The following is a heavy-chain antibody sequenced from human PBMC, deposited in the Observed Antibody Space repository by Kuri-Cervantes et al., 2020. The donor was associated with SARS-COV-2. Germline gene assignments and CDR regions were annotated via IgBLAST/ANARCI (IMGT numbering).Heavy chain of an antibody. CDR3: GRGLDYYYYYMDV. Sequence: SETLSLTCTVSGGSISSSSYYGGWIRQPPGKGLEWIGSIYYSGSTYYNPSLKSRVTISVDTSKNQFSLKLSSVTAADTAVYYCGRGLDYYYYYMDVWGKGTTVTVSS. V-gene: IGHV4-39*01. CDR1: GGSISSSSYY. J-gene: IGHJ6*03. D-gene: IGHD3-10*01. CDR2: IYYSGST.